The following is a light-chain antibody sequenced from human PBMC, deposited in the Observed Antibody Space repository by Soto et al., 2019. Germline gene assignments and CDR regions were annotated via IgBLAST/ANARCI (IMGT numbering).Light chain of an antibody. CDR1: QAIRTA. J-gene: IGKJ5*01. CDR2: AAS. Sequence: AIQLTQSPSSLYASVGDRVTITCRASQAIRTALGWYQQKPGKVPKLLIYAASILQSGVPSRFSGSGSGTDFTLTISSLQPEDFATYYCQQFNSYPITFGQGTRLEIK. CDR3: QQFNSYPIT. V-gene: IGKV1-13*02.